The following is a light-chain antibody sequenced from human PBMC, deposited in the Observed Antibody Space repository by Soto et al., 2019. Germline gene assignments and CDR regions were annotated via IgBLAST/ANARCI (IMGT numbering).Light chain of an antibody. J-gene: IGKJ5*01. CDR3: MQSTQLPPT. Sequence: VMTQTPLTLSVTPGQPASISCKSSQSLLHSAGETFLFWYLQKPDQSPQLLIYEVSTRVSGVPDRXSGSGSGTDSTLEISRVETEDLGIYYCMQSTQLPPTFGQGTRLEIK. CDR2: EVS. V-gene: IGKV2D-29*02. CDR1: QSLLHSAGETF.